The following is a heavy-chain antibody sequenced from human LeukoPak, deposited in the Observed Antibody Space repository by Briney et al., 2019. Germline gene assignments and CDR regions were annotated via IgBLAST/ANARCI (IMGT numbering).Heavy chain of an antibody. J-gene: IGHJ4*02. CDR3: ARGLGYFDWLFDFDY. V-gene: IGHV1-2*02. Sequence: ASVKVSCKASGYTFTSYGISWVRQAPGQGLEWMGWINPNSGGTNYAQKFQGRVTMTRDTSISTAYMELSRLRSDDTAVYYCARGLGYFDWLFDFDYWGQGTLVTVSS. CDR2: INPNSGGT. D-gene: IGHD3-9*01. CDR1: GYTFTSYG.